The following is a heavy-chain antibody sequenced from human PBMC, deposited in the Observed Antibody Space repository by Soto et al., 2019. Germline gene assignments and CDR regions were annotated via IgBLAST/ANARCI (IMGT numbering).Heavy chain of an antibody. Sequence: EQLQQWGAGLLKPSETLSLTCAVYGGSFSGYYWSWVRQSPGKGLEWIGEINPTGGTNYNPSLKSRVTISIDTSKDQFSLQLSSVTAADTAVYYCARTRATPASRNLDYWGQGTLVTVSS. J-gene: IGHJ4*02. CDR2: INPTGGT. CDR1: GGSFSGYY. D-gene: IGHD1-1*01. CDR3: ARTRATPASRNLDY. V-gene: IGHV4-34*01.